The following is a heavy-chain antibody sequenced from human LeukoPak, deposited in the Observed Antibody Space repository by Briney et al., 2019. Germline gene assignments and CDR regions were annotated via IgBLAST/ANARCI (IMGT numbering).Heavy chain of an antibody. CDR1: GFTFSSYS. J-gene: IGHJ4*02. V-gene: IGHV3-21*01. Sequence: GGSLRLSCAASGFTFSSYSMNWVRQAPGKGLEWVSSISSSSSYIYYADSVKGRYTISRDNAKNSLYLQMNSLRAEDTAVYYCASPLTVAGRGTDHWGQGTLVTVSS. CDR2: ISSSSSYI. D-gene: IGHD6-19*01. CDR3: ASPLTVAGRGTDH.